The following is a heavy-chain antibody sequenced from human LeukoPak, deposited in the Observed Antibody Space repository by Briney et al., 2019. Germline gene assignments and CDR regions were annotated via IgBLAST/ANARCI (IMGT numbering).Heavy chain of an antibody. D-gene: IGHD2-15*01. CDR1: GYTFTSYA. CDR3: ARLVGGQYYFDY. J-gene: IGHJ4*02. Sequence: ASVKVSCKASGYTFTSYAMHWVRQAPGQRLEWMGWINAGNGNTKYSQKFQGRVTITRDTSASTAYMELSSLRSEDTAVYYCARLVGGQYYFDYWGQGTLVTASS. CDR2: INAGNGNT. V-gene: IGHV1-3*01.